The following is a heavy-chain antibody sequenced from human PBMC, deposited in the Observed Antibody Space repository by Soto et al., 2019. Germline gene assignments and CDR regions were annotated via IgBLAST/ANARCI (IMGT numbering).Heavy chain of an antibody. CDR3: AKFQGSSGWYAGAFDT. Sequence: EVQLLESGGGLVQPGGSLRLSCAASGFTFRSYAMSWVRQAPGKGLEWVSGISSSGGSTYYADSVKGRFAISRDNSKNTLQLQMNSLRVEDTAVYYCAKFQGSSGWYAGAFDTWGQGTMVTVSS. D-gene: IGHD6-19*01. V-gene: IGHV3-23*01. CDR1: GFTFRSYA. J-gene: IGHJ3*02. CDR2: ISSSGGST.